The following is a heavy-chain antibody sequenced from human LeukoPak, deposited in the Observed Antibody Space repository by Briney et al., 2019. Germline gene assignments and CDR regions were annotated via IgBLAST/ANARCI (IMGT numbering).Heavy chain of an antibody. CDR3: ARSNQANDY. CDR2: INPGGSST. CDR1: GFTLSNYW. D-gene: IGHD4-11*01. J-gene: IGHJ4*02. Sequence: GRSLRPSCAASGFTLSNYWMRWVRQVAGKGLVWVSRINPGGSSTTYADSVKGRFTISRDNAKNTLYLQMNSLSAEDTAVYYCARSNQANDYWGQGTLVTVSS. V-gene: IGHV3-74*01.